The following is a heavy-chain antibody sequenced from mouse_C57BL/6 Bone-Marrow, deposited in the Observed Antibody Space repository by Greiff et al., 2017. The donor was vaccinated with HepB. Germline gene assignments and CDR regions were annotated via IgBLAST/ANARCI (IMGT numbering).Heavy chain of an antibody. D-gene: IGHD1-1*01. CDR3: ARNPSIITTVVATRAMDY. CDR1: GFSLTSYG. CDR2: IWSGGST. V-gene: IGHV2-2*01. J-gene: IGHJ4*01. Sequence: QVQLKQSGPGLVQPSQSLSITCTVSGFSLTSYGVHWVRQSPGKGLEWLGVIWSGGSTDYNAAFISRLSISKDNSKSQVFFKMNSLQADDTAIYYCARNPSIITTVVATRAMDYWGQGTSVTVSS.